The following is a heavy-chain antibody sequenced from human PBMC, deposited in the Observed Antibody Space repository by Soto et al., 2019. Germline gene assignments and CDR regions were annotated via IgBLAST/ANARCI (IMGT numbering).Heavy chain of an antibody. CDR3: AIFMVGATRVFDF. Sequence: SQTLSLTCTVSGGSITNTNSYCAWIRQPPGEGLERIGSIYFSGSPYYNPSLKSRATISVATSKNQVSLKLTSVTAADPAVYYWAIFMVGATRVFDFWGRGNLVTVSS. CDR2: IYFSGSP. J-gene: IGHJ4*02. V-gene: IGHV4-39*01. D-gene: IGHD1-26*01. CDR1: GGSITNTNSY.